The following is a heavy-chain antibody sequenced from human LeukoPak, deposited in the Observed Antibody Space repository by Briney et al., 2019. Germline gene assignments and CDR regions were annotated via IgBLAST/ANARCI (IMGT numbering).Heavy chain of an antibody. Sequence: ASVKVSCKASGYTFTSHAMNWVRQAPGQGLEWMAWINTNTGNPTYAQGFTGRFVFSLDTSVSTAYLQISSLKAEDTAVYYCARSNPPYSGYVSFDYWGQGTLVTVSS. D-gene: IGHD5-12*01. J-gene: IGHJ4*02. CDR1: GYTFTSHA. CDR2: INTNTGNP. V-gene: IGHV7-4-1*02. CDR3: ARSNPPYSGYVSFDY.